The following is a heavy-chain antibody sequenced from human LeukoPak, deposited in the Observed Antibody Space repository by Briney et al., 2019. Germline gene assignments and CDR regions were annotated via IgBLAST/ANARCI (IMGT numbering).Heavy chain of an antibody. CDR1: GFTFSDYT. CDR2: ISSGGTYK. Sequence: GGSLRLSCAASGFTFSDYTMNWVRQAPGKGLEWVSSISSGGTYKYYADSVKGRFTISRDNSKNTLYLQMNSLRAEDTAVYYCAKDTLSLGYYFDYWGQGTLVTVSS. D-gene: IGHD3-16*01. V-gene: IGHV3-21*01. CDR3: AKDTLSLGYYFDY. J-gene: IGHJ4*02.